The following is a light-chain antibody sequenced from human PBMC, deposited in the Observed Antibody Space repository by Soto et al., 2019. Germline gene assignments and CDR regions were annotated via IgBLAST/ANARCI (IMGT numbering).Light chain of an antibody. J-gene: IGKJ1*01. CDR1: QSISNW. Sequence: DIQLTQSPSTLSASVGDRVTITCRASQSISNWLAWYQQKPGKAPKLLIYDASSLESGVTSRFSGSGSGTEFTLTFRSLQPDDFATYYCQQYYDYPRTFGQGTRVEIK. V-gene: IGKV1-5*01. CDR2: DAS. CDR3: QQYYDYPRT.